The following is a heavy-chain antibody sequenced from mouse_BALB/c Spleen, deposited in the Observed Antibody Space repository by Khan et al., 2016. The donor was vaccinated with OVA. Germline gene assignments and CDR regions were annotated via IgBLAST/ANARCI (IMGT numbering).Heavy chain of an antibody. V-gene: IGHV9-3-1*01. CDR3: ARGDCNSWFAY. J-gene: IGHJ3*01. CDR1: GYTFTNYG. Sequence: QIQLVQSGPELKKPGETVKISCKASGYTFTNYGMNWVKQAPGKGLKWMGWINTYTGKPTYADDFKGRFASPLDTPASTVYLQINNFKNDDTATYCCARGDCNSWFAYWGQGTLVTVSA. CDR2: INTYTGKP. D-gene: IGHD2-1*01.